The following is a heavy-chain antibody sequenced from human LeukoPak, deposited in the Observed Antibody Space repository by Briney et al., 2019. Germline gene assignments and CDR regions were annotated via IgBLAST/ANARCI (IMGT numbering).Heavy chain of an antibody. Sequence: PGRSLRLSCAASGFTFSTYAMHWVRQAPGKGLEWLAFISYDGSDKYHTDSVKGRFTISRDNSKNTLYLQMNSLRVEDTAVYYCARRAGAYSHPYDYWGQGTLVTVSS. D-gene: IGHD4/OR15-4a*01. CDR3: ARRAGAYSHPYDY. V-gene: IGHV3-30*04. CDR1: GFTFSTYA. CDR2: ISYDGSDK. J-gene: IGHJ4*02.